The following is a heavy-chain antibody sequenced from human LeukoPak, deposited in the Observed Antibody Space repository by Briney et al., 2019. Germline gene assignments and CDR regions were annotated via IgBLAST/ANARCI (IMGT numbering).Heavy chain of an antibody. Sequence: GESLEISCKGSGYSFTSYWIGRVRQMPGKGLEWMGIIYPGDSDTRYSPSFQGQVTISADKSISTAYLQWSSLKASDTAMYYCARRPAGPQHPFDYWGQGTLVTVSS. CDR2: IYPGDSDT. V-gene: IGHV5-51*01. CDR1: GYSFTSYW. J-gene: IGHJ4*02. CDR3: ARRPAGPQHPFDY.